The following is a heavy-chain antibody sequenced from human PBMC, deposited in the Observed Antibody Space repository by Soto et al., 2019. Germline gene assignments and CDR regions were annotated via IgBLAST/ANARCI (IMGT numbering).Heavy chain of an antibody. J-gene: IGHJ4*02. CDR2: ISYDGSNK. D-gene: IGHD2-15*01. V-gene: IGHV3-30-3*01. CDR3: ARDYLVVAATGPFVN. Sequence: ESGGGVVQPGRSLRLSCAASGFTFSSYAMHWVRQAPGKGLEWVAVISYDGSNKYYADSVKGRFTISRDNSKNTLYLQMNSLRAEDTAVYYCARDYLVVAATGPFVNWGQGTLVTVSS. CDR1: GFTFSSYA.